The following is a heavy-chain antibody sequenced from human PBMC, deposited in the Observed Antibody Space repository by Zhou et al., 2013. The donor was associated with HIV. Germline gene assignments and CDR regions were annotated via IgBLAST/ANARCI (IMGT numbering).Heavy chain of an antibody. D-gene: IGHD3-10*01. CDR2: IIPILGIA. CDR3: ARDDTLVQGDPDAFDI. J-gene: IGHJ3*02. V-gene: IGHV1-69*04. Sequence: QVQLVQSGAEVKKPGSSVKVSCKASGGTFSNYAISWVRQAPGQGLEWMGRIIPILGIADYTQKFQGRVSITADTSTTTAYMELRGLRSEDTAVYYCARDDTLVQGDPDAFDIWGQGTRVTVSS. CDR1: GGTFSNYA.